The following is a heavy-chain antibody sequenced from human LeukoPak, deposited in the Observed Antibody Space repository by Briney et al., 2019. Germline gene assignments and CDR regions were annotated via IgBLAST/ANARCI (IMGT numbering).Heavy chain of an antibody. CDR3: TTGGSYTAGTGDFDY. V-gene: IGHV3-15*01. CDR1: GFTFTNAW. Sequence: GGSLRLSCEASGFTFTNAWLNWVRQAPGKGLEWVGRILSKAGGETRDYAAPVKGRFSLSRDDSKHMLYLEMNSLKTEDTAVYYCTTGGSYTAGTGDFDYWGPGALVTVSS. CDR2: ILSKAGGETR. D-gene: IGHD2-2*02. J-gene: IGHJ4*02.